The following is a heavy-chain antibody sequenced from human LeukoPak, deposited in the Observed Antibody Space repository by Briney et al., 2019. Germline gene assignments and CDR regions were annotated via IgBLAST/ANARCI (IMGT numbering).Heavy chain of an antibody. CDR1: GFTFSSYA. Sequence: PGGSLRLSCAASGFTFSSYAMSWVRQAPGKGLEWVSAISGSGGSTYYADSVKGRFTISRDNAKNSLYLQMNSLRAEDTAVYYCASRGSSGWYFDYWGQGTLVTVSS. CDR2: ISGSGGST. D-gene: IGHD6-19*01. CDR3: ASRGSSGWYFDY. J-gene: IGHJ4*02. V-gene: IGHV3-23*01.